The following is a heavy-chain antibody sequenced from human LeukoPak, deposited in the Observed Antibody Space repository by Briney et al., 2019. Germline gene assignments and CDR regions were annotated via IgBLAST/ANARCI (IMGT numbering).Heavy chain of an antibody. CDR3: ARAPPYSSASWGYYGMDV. CDR2: IGIAGDT. J-gene: IGHJ6*02. CDR1: GFTFSSYD. Sequence: GGSLRLSCAASGFTFSSYDMHWIRQTTGKGLEWVSSIGIAGDTYYPGSVKGRFTISRENAKNSLYLQMNSLRAGDTAVYYCARAPPYSSASWGYYGMDVWGQGTTVTVSS. V-gene: IGHV3-13*01. D-gene: IGHD6-6*01.